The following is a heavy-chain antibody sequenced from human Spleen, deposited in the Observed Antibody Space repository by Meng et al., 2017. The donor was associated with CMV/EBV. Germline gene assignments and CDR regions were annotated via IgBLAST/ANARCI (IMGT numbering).Heavy chain of an antibody. CDR1: GGTFSSYA. CDR3: ARDRSGGLMDV. CDR2: IIPILGIA. D-gene: IGHD3-10*01. J-gene: IGHJ6*02. Sequence: SVKVSCKASGGTFSSYAISWVRQAPGQGLEWMGGIIPILGIANYAQKFQGRVAITADKSTSTAYMELSSLRSEDTAVYYCARDRSGGLMDVWGQGTTVTVSS. V-gene: IGHV1-69*10.